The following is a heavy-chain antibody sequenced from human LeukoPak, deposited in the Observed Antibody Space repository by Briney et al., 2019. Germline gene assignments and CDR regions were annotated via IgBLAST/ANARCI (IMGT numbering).Heavy chain of an antibody. V-gene: IGHV3-30*18. D-gene: IGHD5-24*01. J-gene: IGHJ6*02. CDR2: IAYDGSNK. Sequence: GSLRLSCAASGFIFDTYGMLWVRQAPGKGLEWVAVIAYDGSNKVYADSVKGRFTISRDNSKNTLYLQMNSLRGEDTAVYYCAKEKAIAAINYGLDVWGQGTTVIVSS. CDR1: GFIFDTYG. CDR3: AKEKAIAAINYGLDV.